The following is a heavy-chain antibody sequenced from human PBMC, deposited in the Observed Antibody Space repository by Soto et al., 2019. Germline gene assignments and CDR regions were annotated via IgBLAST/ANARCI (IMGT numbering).Heavy chain of an antibody. CDR3: AREMPDYQADYFDY. J-gene: IGHJ4*02. V-gene: IGHV4-59*12. D-gene: IGHD4-17*01. CDR2: IYYTGST. Sequence: SETLSLTCTVSGDSMTRYYWSWIRQSPGKGLEWIGYIYYTGSTKYSPSLKSRVTISIDTSKNQFSLKLTSVTAADTAMYYCAREMPDYQADYFDYWGQGSLVTVSS. CDR1: GDSMTRYY.